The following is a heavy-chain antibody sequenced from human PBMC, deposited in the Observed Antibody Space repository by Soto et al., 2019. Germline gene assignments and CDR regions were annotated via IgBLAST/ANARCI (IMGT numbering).Heavy chain of an antibody. CDR2: ISAYNGNT. J-gene: IGHJ4*02. V-gene: IGHV1-18*01. CDR1: GYTFTSYG. CDR3: ARANLMITFGGVIVNYFDY. D-gene: IGHD3-16*02. Sequence: QVQLVQSGAEVKKPGASVKVSCKASGYTFTSYGISWVRQAHGQGLQWMGWISAYNGNTNYAQKLQGRVTMTTDTSTSTAYMELRSLRSDDTAVYYCARANLMITFGGVIVNYFDYWGQGTLVTVSS.